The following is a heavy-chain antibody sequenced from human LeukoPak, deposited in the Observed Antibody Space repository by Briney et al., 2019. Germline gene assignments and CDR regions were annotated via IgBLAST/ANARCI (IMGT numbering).Heavy chain of an antibody. CDR1: GFTFSSYS. J-gene: IGHJ4*02. CDR3: ARTLYSSGWYGSTGY. D-gene: IGHD6-19*01. V-gene: IGHV3-21*01. Sequence: GGSLRLSCAASGFTFSSYSMNWVRQAPGKGLEWVSSISSSSSYIYYADSVKGRFTFSRDNAKNSLYLQMNSLRAEDTAVYYCARTLYSSGWYGSTGYWGQGTLVTVSS. CDR2: ISSSSSYI.